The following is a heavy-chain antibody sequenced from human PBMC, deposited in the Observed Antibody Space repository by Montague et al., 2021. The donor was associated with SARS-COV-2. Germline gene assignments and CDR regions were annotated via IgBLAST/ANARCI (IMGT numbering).Heavy chain of an antibody. CDR1: GFSLSTSGMC. V-gene: IGHV2-70*11. CDR2: IDWDDDK. D-gene: IGHD6-13*01. Sequence: PALVKPTQTLTLTCTFSGFSLSTSGMCVSWIRQPPGKALEWLARIDWDDDKYYSTSLKTRPTTSKDTSKNQVVLTMTNMDPVDTATYYCARILVAAAGSPFDPWGQGTLVTVSS. J-gene: IGHJ5*02. CDR3: ARILVAAAGSPFDP.